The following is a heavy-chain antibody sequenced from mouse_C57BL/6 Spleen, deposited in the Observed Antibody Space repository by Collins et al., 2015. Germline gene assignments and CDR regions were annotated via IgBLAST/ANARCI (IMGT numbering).Heavy chain of an antibody. V-gene: IGHV1-15*01. Sequence: QVQLQQSGAELVRPGASVTLSCKASGYTFTDYEMHWVKQTPVHGLEWIGGIDPETGGTAYSQKFKGKAIMTSDKSSSTAYMELRSLTSEDSAVYYCARREAYYYGSSPYFFDYWGQGTTLTVSS. CDR1: GYTFTDYE. J-gene: IGHJ2*01. D-gene: IGHD1-1*01. CDR2: IDPETGGT. CDR3: ARREAYYYGSSPYFFDY.